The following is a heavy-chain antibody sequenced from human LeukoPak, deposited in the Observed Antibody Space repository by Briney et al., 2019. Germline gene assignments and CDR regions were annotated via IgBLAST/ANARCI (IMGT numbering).Heavy chain of an antibody. CDR1: GFTFSSYG. Sequence: GGSLRLSCAASGFTFSSYGMHWVRQAPGKGLEWVSYISSSSSSIYYADSVKGRFTISRDNAKNSLYLQMNSLRAEDTAVYYCARDPGYSSGWYYDYWGQGTLVTVSS. J-gene: IGHJ4*02. CDR3: ARDPGYSSGWYYDY. V-gene: IGHV3-48*01. D-gene: IGHD6-19*01. CDR2: ISSSSSSI.